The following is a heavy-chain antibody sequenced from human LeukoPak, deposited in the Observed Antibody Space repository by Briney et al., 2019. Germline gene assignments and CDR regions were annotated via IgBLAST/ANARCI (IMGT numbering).Heavy chain of an antibody. CDR2: IYYSGST. J-gene: IGHJ4*02. V-gene: IGHV4-59*01. Sequence: PSETLSLTCTVSGGSISSYYWSWIRQPPGKGLEWIGYIYYSGSTNYNPSLKSRVTISVDTSKNQFSLKLSSVTAADTAVYYCARGRQRWLQSSFDYWGQGTLVTVSS. CDR3: ARGRQRWLQSSFDY. D-gene: IGHD5-24*01. CDR1: GGSISSYY.